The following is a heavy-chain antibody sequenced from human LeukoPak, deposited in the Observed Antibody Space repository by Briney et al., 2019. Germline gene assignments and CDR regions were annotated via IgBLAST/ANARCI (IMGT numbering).Heavy chain of an antibody. V-gene: IGHV4-39*01. CDR1: GGSISSSSYY. Sequence: SETLSLTRTVSGGSISSSSYYWGWIRQPPGKGLEWIGSIYYNGSTYYNPSLKSRVTISVDTSKNQFSLKLSSVTAADTAVYYCARRALGHYYDSSGYWAGDFDYWGQGTLVTVSS. CDR3: ARRALGHYYDSSGYWAGDFDY. D-gene: IGHD3-22*01. J-gene: IGHJ4*02. CDR2: IYYNGST.